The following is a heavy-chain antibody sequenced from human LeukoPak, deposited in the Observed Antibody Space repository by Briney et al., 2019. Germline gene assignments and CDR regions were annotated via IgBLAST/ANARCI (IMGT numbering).Heavy chain of an antibody. J-gene: IGHJ3*02. CDR3: ARGGGSSGHQVINDAFDI. CDR1: GYIITSYW. CDR2: IFPGDTNT. D-gene: IGHD3-22*01. V-gene: IGHV5-51*01. Sequence: GEALKISCKGSGYIITSYWSGWVRQLPGEGLEWMVIIFPGDTNTRYNPSFQGHVTISADKSISTAYLQWSSMKASDTAMYYCARGGGSSGHQVINDAFDIWGQGTMVTVSS.